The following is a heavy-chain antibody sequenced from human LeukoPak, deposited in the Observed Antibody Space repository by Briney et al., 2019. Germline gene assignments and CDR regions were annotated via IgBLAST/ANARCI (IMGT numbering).Heavy chain of an antibody. CDR2: ISWNSGSI. J-gene: IGHJ6*02. CDR3: ARVFYYYYYGMDV. V-gene: IGHV3-9*01. CDR1: GFTFDDYA. Sequence: PGRSLRLSCAASGFTFDDYAMHWVRQAPGKGLEWVSGISWNSGSIGYADSVKGRFTISRDNAKNSLYLQMNSLRAEDTALYYCARVFYYYYYGMDVWGQGTTVTVSS.